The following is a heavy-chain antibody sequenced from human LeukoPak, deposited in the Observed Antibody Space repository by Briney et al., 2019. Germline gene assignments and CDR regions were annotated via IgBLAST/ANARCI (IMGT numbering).Heavy chain of an antibody. J-gene: IGHJ4*02. CDR1: GGSFSGYY. D-gene: IGHD5-18*01. CDR3: ARDRYRGYSYGYVDY. CDR2: INHSGST. Sequence: SETLSLTCAVYGGSFSGYYWSWIRQPPGKGLEWIGEINHSGSTNYNPSLKSRVTISVDTSKNQFSLKLSSVTAADTAVYYCARDRYRGYSYGYVDYWGQGTLVTVSS. V-gene: IGHV4-34*01.